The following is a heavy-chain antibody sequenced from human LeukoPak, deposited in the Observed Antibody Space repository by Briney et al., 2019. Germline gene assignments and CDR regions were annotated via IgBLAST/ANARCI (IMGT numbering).Heavy chain of an antibody. V-gene: IGHV4-59*01. J-gene: IGHJ6*02. CDR3: ARGRVALAILYGMDV. D-gene: IGHD5-12*01. CDR2: IYYRGVT. CDR1: GGSISSYY. Sequence: SETLSLTCTVSGGSISSYYWSWIRQPPGKRLEWIGYIYYRGVTNYNPSLKSRVTISVDTSKNQFSLKLTSVSAADTAVYYCARGRVALAILYGMDVWGQGTTVTVSS.